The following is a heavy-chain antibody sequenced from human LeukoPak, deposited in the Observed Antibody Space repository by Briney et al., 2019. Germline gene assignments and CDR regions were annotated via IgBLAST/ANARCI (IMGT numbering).Heavy chain of an antibody. CDR3: AKDKWSPVAATPHGDFDY. CDR2: ISGSGGST. CDR1: GFTYGTYA. D-gene: IGHD2-15*01. J-gene: IGHJ4*02. V-gene: IGHV3-23*01. Sequence: GGSLRLSCAASGFTYGTYAMSWVRQAPGKGLEWVSAISGSGGSTYYADSVKGRFTISRDNSKNTLYLQMNSLRAEDTAVYYCAKDKWSPVAATPHGDFDYWARDPWSPSPQ.